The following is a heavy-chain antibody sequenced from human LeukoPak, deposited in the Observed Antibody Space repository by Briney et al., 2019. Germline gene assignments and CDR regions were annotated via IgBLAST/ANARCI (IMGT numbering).Heavy chain of an antibody. CDR2: MNPNSGNT. Sequence: ASVKVSCKASGYTFTSYDINWVRQATGQGLEWMGWMNPNSGNTGYAQKFQGRVTITRNTSISTAYMELSSLRSEDTAVYYCARGLWEYYYDSSGYYYGRLFDYWGQGTLVTVSS. CDR3: ARGLWEYYYDSSGYYYGRLFDY. CDR1: GYTFTSYD. V-gene: IGHV1-8*03. D-gene: IGHD3-22*01. J-gene: IGHJ4*02.